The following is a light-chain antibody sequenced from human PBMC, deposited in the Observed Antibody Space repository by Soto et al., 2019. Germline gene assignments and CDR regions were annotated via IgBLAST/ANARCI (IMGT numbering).Light chain of an antibody. CDR1: QSISSW. CDR2: EAS. CDR3: QQYNYYWRT. J-gene: IGKJ4*01. V-gene: IGKV1-5*01. Sequence: DFQMTQSPSTLSASVGDRVTITCRASQSISSWLAWYQQKPGTAPKLLIYEASHLESGVPSRFRGSGSGTEFTLTISSLQPADFATYYCQQYNYYWRTFGGGTKVDI.